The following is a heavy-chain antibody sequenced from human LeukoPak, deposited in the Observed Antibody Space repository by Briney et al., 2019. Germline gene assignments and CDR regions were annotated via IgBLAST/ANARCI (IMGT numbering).Heavy chain of an antibody. D-gene: IGHD1-1*01. V-gene: IGHV1-8*02. CDR2: MNPNSGNT. J-gene: IGHJ5*02. Sequence: ASVKVSCKASGYTFTSYDINWVRQATGQGLEWMGWMNPNSGNTGYAQKFQGRVTMTRDTSISTAYMELSRLRSDDTAVYYCARDWDDGNWFDPWGQGTLVTVSS. CDR3: ARDWDDGNWFDP. CDR1: GYTFTSYD.